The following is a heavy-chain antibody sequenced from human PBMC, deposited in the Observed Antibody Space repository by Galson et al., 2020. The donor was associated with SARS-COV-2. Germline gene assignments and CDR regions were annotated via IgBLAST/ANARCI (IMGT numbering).Heavy chain of an antibody. CDR1: GFSFSGYG. CDR2: LSSKGGST. CDR3: GKPMSADSRYDAFDI. D-gene: IGHD6-13*01. J-gene: IGHJ3*02. Sequence: GESLKISCSASGFSFSGYGTYWVRKAPGEGLEYVPALSSKGGSTFYADSVKGRFTISSDTSRNILYLQMSSLRPEDTAVYYCGKPMSADSRYDAFDIWGQGTTVTIS. V-gene: IGHV3-64D*08.